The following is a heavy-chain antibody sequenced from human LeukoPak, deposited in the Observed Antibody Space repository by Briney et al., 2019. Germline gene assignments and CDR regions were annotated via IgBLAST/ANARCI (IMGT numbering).Heavy chain of an antibody. J-gene: IGHJ6*02. D-gene: IGHD1-26*01. CDR3: ATESSGRYYYGMDV. CDR2: FDPEDGET. V-gene: IGHV1-24*01. Sequence: GASVKVSCKVFGYTLTELSMHWVRQAPGKGLEWMGGFDPEDGETIYAQKFQGRVTMTEDTSTDTAYMELSSLRSEDTAVYYCATESSGRYYYGMDVWGQGTTVTVSS. CDR1: GYTLTELS.